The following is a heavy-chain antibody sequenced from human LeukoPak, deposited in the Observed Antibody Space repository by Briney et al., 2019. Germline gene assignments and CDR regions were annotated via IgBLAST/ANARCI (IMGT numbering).Heavy chain of an antibody. J-gene: IGHJ4*02. V-gene: IGHV3-23*01. CDR3: ARRVGGTPDY. CDR1: GFTFSTDG. CDR2: IDDDGGST. D-gene: IGHD6-19*01. Sequence: GGSLRLSCAASGFTFSTDGMTWVRQAPGKGLEWVSAIDDDGGSTDYADSVRGRFTISRDNSKNTLFLQMNRLRADDTALYYCARRVGGTPDYWGRGTLVTVSS.